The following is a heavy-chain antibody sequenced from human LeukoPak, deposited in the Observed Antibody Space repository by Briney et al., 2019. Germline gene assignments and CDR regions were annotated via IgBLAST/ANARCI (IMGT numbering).Heavy chain of an antibody. CDR3: ARGGSTYFDS. D-gene: IGHD3-16*01. Sequence: GGSLRLSCAASGFTVSSNYMGWVRQAPGKGLEWVSSISSSSSYIYYADSVKGRFTISRDNAKNTLYLQMDTLRGEDTAVYYCARGGSTYFDSWGHGTLVTVSS. J-gene: IGHJ4*01. V-gene: IGHV3-21*01. CDR1: GFTVSSNY. CDR2: ISSSSSYI.